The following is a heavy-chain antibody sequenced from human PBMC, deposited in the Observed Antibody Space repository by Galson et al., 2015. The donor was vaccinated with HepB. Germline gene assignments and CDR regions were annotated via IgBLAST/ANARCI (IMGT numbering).Heavy chain of an antibody. CDR3: ARGGTGMSRGGPVHWFDP. V-gene: IGHV1-69*06. Sequence: SVKVSCKASGGAFSSYAISWVRQAPGQGLEWMGGIIPIFGTANYAQKFQGRVTITADTSTSTASMELRSLRSDDTAVYYCARGGTGMSRGGPVHWFDPWGQGTLVTVSS. J-gene: IGHJ5*02. CDR1: GGAFSSYA. D-gene: IGHD1-1*01. CDR2: IIPIFGTA.